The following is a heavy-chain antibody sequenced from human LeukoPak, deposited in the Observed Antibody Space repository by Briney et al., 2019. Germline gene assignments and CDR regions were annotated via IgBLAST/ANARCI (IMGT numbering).Heavy chain of an antibody. D-gene: IGHD1-26*01. CDR3: ARVVVIVGATSVEVPPSRPNQIYYYYGMDV. V-gene: IGHV4-34*01. CDR2: INHSGST. CDR1: GGSFSGYY. J-gene: IGHJ6*02. Sequence: TSETLSLTCAVYGGSFSGYYWRWIRQPPGKGLEWIGEINHSGSTNYNPSLKSRVTISVDTSKNQFSLKLSSVTAADTAVYYCARVVVIVGATSVEVPPSRPNQIYYYYGMDVWGQGTTVTVSS.